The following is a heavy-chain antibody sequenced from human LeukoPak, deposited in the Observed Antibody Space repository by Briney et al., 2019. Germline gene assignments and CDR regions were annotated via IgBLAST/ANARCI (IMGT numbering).Heavy chain of an antibody. D-gene: IGHD6-13*01. V-gene: IGHV1-18*01. CDR3: ARDIGTRMSSSWYWDYYYYYYMDV. Sequence: GASVKVSCKASGYTFTSYGISWVRQAPGQGLEWMGWISAYNGNTNYAQKLQGRVTMTTDTSTSTAYMELRSLRSDDTAVYYCARDIGTRMSSSWYWDYYYYYYMDVWGKGTTVTVSS. CDR2: ISAYNGNT. J-gene: IGHJ6*03. CDR1: GYTFTSYG.